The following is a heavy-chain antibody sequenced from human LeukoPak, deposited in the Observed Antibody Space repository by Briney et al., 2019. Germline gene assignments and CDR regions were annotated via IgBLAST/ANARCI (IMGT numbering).Heavy chain of an antibody. V-gene: IGHV4-61*02. J-gene: IGHJ5*02. Sequence: SETLSLTCTVSGGSISSGSYYWSWIRQPAGKGLEWIGRIYTSGSTNYNPSLKSRVTISVDTSKNQFSLKLSSVTAADTAVYYCARDLLHYDFWSGSNWFDPWGQGTLVTVSS. CDR3: ARDLLHYDFWSGSNWFDP. CDR2: IYTSGST. D-gene: IGHD3-3*01. CDR1: GGSISSGSYY.